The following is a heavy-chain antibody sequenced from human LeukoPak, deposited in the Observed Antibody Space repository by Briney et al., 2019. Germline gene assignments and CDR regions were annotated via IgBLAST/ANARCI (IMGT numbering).Heavy chain of an antibody. CDR1: GFTFGDYT. J-gene: IGHJ4*02. CDR2: IRSKAYGGTT. Sequence: VQPGRSLRLSCTTSGFTFGDYTMSWFRQAPGKGLEWVGFIRSKAYGGTTEYAASVKGRFTISRDDSKSIAYLQMNSLRTEDTAVYYCVRDSTGWKPLDYWGQGILVTVSS. D-gene: IGHD2-8*02. CDR3: VRDSTGWKPLDY. V-gene: IGHV3-49*03.